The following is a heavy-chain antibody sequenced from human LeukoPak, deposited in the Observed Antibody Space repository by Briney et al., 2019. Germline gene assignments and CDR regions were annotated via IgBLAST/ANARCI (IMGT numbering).Heavy chain of an antibody. D-gene: IGHD3-9*01. V-gene: IGHV3-74*01. CDR3: ARLDILTGDYYYFNF. J-gene: IGHJ4*02. Sequence: GGSLRLSCAASGFTFSSYWMHWVRQAPGMGLVWVSRISGDGSTTSYADSVKGRFTISRDNAKNTLYLQMNSLRAEDTAVYYCARLDILTGDYYYFNFWGQGTLVTVSS. CDR1: GFTFSSYW. CDR2: ISGDGSTT.